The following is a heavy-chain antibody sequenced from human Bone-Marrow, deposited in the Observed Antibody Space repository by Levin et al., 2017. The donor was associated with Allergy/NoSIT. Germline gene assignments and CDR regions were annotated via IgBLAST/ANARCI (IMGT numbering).Heavy chain of an antibody. D-gene: IGHD1-26*01. CDR3: ARGYYDALDI. V-gene: IGHV3-30*04. J-gene: IGHJ3*02. CDR2: ISYDGSDT. Sequence: PGGSLRLSCAASGFTFSTYAMHWVRQAPGKGLEWLALISYDGSDTYYADSVKGRFTISRDNSKNTLYLQVNSLRAEDTAVFYCARGYYDALDIWGQGTMVTVSS. CDR1: GFTFSTYA.